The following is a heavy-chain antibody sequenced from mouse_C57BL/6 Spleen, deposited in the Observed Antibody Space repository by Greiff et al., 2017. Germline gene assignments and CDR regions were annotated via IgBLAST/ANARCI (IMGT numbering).Heavy chain of an antibody. CDR1: GYTFTDYY. CDR2: IFPGSGST. D-gene: IGHD2-3*01. V-gene: IGHV1-75*01. J-gene: IGHJ2*01. Sequence: VQRVESGPELVKPGASVKISCKASGYTFTDYYINWVKQRPGQGLEWIGWIFPGSGSTYYNEKFKGKATLTVDKSSSTAYMLLSSLTSEDSAVYFCARNGYYSYYFDYWGQGTTLTVSS. CDR3: ARNGYYSYYFDY.